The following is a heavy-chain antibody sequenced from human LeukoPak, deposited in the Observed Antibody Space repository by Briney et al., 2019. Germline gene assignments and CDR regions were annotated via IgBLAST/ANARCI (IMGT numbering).Heavy chain of an antibody. CDR2: ISAYNGNT. Sequence: AAVKVSCKASGYAFTTYGIRWVRHPAAEGLELMGWISAYNGNTNYAQKVQGRLTMTTDTSTSTAYMELRSLRSDDTAVYYCARRDLVDYWGQGTLVTVSS. CDR1: GYAFTTYG. J-gene: IGHJ4*02. V-gene: IGHV1-18*01. CDR3: ARRDLVDY.